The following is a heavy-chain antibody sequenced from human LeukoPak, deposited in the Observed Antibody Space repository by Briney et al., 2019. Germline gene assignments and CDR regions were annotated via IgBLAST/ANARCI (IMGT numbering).Heavy chain of an antibody. CDR3: AGLIAVAGTGAFDT. Sequence: SVKVSCKASGGTFSSYAISWVRQAPGQGLEWMGGIIPIFGTANYAQKFQGRVTITADESTSTAYMELSSLRSEDTAVYYCAGLIAVAGTGAFDTWGQGTMVTVS. CDR2: IIPIFGTA. V-gene: IGHV1-69*01. CDR1: GGTFSSYA. J-gene: IGHJ3*02. D-gene: IGHD6-19*01.